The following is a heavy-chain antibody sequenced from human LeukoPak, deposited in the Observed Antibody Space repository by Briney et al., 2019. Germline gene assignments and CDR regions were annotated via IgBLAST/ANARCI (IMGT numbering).Heavy chain of an antibody. CDR1: GGSISSGDYY. J-gene: IGHJ4*02. CDR3: ARDFSSSGWFLYDY. V-gene: IGHV4-30-4*02. CDR2: IYYSGST. Sequence: SETLSLTRTVSGGSISSGDYYWSWIRQPPGKGLEWIGYIYYSGSTYYNPSLKSRVTISVDTSKNQFSLKLSSVTAADTAVYYCARDFSSSGWFLYDYWGQGTLVTVSS. D-gene: IGHD6-19*01.